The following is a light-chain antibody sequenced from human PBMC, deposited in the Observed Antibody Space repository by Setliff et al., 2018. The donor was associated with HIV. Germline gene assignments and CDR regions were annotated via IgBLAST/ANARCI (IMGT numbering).Light chain of an antibody. Sequence: NFMLTQPHSVSESPGKTVTISCTRSSGSVASNYVQWYLQRPGSSPTTVIYEDDKRPSGVPDRFSGSLDTSSNSAALTISGLKAEDEADYYCQSYDSEIVVFGGGTKVTVL. CDR3: QSYDSEIVV. J-gene: IGLJ3*02. CDR2: EDD. V-gene: IGLV6-57*01. CDR1: SGSVASNY.